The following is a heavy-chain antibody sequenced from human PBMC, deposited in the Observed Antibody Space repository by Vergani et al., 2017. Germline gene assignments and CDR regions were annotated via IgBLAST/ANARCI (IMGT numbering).Heavy chain of an antibody. V-gene: IGHV4-59*01. J-gene: IGHJ6*03. CDR2: IYYSGGT. CDR3: ARGVWGNEYYYTYMDV. D-gene: IGHD3-16*01. Sequence: QVQLQESGPGLVKPSETLSLTCTVSGGSISSYYWSLIRQPPGKGLEWIGYIYYSGGTNYNPSLKSRVTIAVDTSKNQFSLKLSSVTAADRAVYYCARGVWGNEYYYTYMDVWGKGTTVTVSS. CDR1: GGSISSYY.